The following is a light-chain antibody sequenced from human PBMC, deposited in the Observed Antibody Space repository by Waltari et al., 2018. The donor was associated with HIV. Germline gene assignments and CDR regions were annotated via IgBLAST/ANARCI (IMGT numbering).Light chain of an antibody. CDR1: QSHVHENGNTY. J-gene: IGKJ1*01. Sequence: IVLTQTPLPAAFTVGRSAAITSWSSQSHVHENGNTYLSWFYQRPGEPPRLLIYRVSLRLPGVPDRFSGGGAGTQFTLKITSVEADDVGMYYCMQVRSYPRTFGQGTKVEI. CDR3: MQVRSYPRT. V-gene: IGKV2-24*01. CDR2: RVS.